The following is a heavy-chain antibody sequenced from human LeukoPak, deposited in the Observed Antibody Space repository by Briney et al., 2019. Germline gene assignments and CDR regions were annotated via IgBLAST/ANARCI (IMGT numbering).Heavy chain of an antibody. D-gene: IGHD3-22*01. CDR3: ASSRPYYYDSSGYGDDYYFDY. J-gene: IGHJ4*02. Sequence: GGSLRLSCAASGFTFSGYTMTWVRQAPGKGLEWVSVIYSGGSTYYADSVKGRFTISRDNSKNTLYLQMNSLRAEDTAVYYCASSRPYYYDSSGYGDDYYFDYWGQGTLVTVSS. CDR1: GFTFSGYT. CDR2: IYSGGST. V-gene: IGHV3-66*01.